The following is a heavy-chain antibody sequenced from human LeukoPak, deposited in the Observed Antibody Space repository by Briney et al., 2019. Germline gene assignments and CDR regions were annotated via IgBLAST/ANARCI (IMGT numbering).Heavy chain of an antibody. CDR3: ARERHYYGMDV. Sequence: KTSETLSLTCTVSGGSISSYCWRWIWKPAGKGLELIGRIYTSGSTNYNPSLKSRVTMSVDTSKNQFSLKLSSVTAADTAVYYCARERHYYGMDVWGQGTTVTVSS. V-gene: IGHV4-4*07. CDR1: GGSISSYC. CDR2: IYTSGST. J-gene: IGHJ6*02.